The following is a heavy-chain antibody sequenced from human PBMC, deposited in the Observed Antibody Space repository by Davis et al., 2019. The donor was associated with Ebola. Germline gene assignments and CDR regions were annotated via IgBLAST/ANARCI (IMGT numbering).Heavy chain of an antibody. CDR2: IYHTGNT. CDR3: ARTYYYASGTYLDVFDV. Sequence: SETLSLTCTVSGYSINRGFSWGWIRQPPGKGLEWIGSIYHTGNTNYNPSLESRVSISLDTSKKQFLLKLSSVTAADTALYYCARTYYYASGTYLDVFDVWGPGTMVTVSS. J-gene: IGHJ3*01. V-gene: IGHV4-38-2*02. D-gene: IGHD3-10*01. CDR1: GYSINRGFS.